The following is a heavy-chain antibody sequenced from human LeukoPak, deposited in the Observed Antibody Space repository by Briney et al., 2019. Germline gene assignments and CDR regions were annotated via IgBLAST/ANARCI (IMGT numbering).Heavy chain of an antibody. D-gene: IGHD3-16*01. CDR3: TSISASVLGESFDY. V-gene: IGHV3-15*01. CDR2: IKSKVDGGTT. CDR1: GFSFRNAW. J-gene: IGHJ4*02. Sequence: GSLRLSCAASGFSFRNAWMGWVRQAPGKGLEWVGRIKSKVDGGTTDFAAPVKGRFTISRDDSINTQYLQMNSLKTEDTAVYYCTSISASVLGESFDYWGQGTLVTVSS.